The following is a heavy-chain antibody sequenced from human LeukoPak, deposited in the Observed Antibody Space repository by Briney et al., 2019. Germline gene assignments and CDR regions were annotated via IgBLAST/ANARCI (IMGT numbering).Heavy chain of an antibody. J-gene: IGHJ4*02. D-gene: IGHD3-3*01. Sequence: ASVKVSCKASGYTFSGNYMHWVRPAPGQGLEWMGWINPNSGGTKFAQKFQGRVTMTRDTSITTAYMELSSLRSDDTAVYYCARVYGYWSLNTDYWGQGTLVTVSS. CDR3: ARVYGYWSLNTDY. CDR2: INPNSGGT. V-gene: IGHV1-2*02. CDR1: GYTFSGNY.